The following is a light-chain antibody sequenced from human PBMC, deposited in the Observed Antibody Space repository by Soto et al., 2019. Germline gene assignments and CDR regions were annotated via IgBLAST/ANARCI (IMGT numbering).Light chain of an antibody. CDR2: GAS. J-gene: IGKJ4*01. CDR3: QQYGRSPPNT. Sequence: EIVLTQSPGTPSLSPGERATLSCRASQSVSSTYLAWYQQKPGQAPRLLIYGASSRATGIPDRFSGSGSGTDFTLTISRLEPEDFAVYYCQQYGRSPPNTFGGGTKVDIK. CDR1: QSVSSTY. V-gene: IGKV3-20*01.